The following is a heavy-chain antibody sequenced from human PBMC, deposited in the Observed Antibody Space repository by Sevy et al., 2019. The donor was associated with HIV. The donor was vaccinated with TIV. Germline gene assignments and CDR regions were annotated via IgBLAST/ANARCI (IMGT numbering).Heavy chain of an antibody. D-gene: IGHD4-4*01. CDR1: GGSISNYY. CDR2: LYYSGDT. CDR3: ARRVTFYGMDV. J-gene: IGHJ6*02. Sequence: SETLSLTCTVSGGSISNYYWSWIRQPPGKGLEWIGYLYYSGDTNYNPSLQSRVTISVDTFNNQFFLKLSSVTAADTAVYYCARRVTFYGMDVWGQGTTVTVSS. V-gene: IGHV4-59*12.